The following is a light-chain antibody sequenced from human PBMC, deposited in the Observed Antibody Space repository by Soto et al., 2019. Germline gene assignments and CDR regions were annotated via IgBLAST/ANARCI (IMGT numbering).Light chain of an antibody. V-gene: IGKV1-39*01. Sequence: DVEMTQSPLSLSASVGDRATITCRAIQSISNYLNWYQHKPGKVPKLLIYAASSLQSGVPPRFSGSGSGTDFTLNINSHQPEDFATNYWQQSYGIPLSFGGGNK. CDR2: AAS. CDR1: QSISNY. CDR3: QQSYGIPLS. J-gene: IGKJ4*01.